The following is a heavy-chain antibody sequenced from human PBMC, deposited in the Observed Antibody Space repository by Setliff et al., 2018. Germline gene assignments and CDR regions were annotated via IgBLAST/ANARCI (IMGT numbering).Heavy chain of an antibody. Sequence: PSETLSLTCAVSGGSISSSSYYWGWIRQPPGKGLEWIGEIYHSGSTNYNPSLGSRVTISVDTSRNQFSLQLSSVTSADTAIYYCTKGRVGLAARAGYWGQGTLVTVS. J-gene: IGHJ4*02. CDR1: GGSISSSSYY. CDR3: TKGRVGLAARAGY. CDR2: IYHSGST. D-gene: IGHD1-26*01. V-gene: IGHV4-39*07.